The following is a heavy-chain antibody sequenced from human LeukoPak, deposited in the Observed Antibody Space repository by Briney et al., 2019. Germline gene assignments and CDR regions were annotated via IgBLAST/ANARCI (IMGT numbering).Heavy chain of an antibody. CDR3: ARSGYDYYYYYGMDV. CDR1: GFTFSSYS. J-gene: IGHJ6*02. V-gene: IGHV3-21*01. Sequence: GGSPRLSCAASGFTFSSYSMNWVRQAPGKGLEWVSSISSSSSYIYYADSVKGRFTISRDNAKNSLYLQMNSLRAEDTAVYYCARSGYDYYYYYGMDVWGQGTTVTVSS. D-gene: IGHD5-18*01. CDR2: ISSSSSYI.